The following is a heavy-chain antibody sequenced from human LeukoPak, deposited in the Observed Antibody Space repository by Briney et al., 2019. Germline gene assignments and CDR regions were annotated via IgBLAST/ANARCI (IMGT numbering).Heavy chain of an antibody. CDR2: IGGSSTI. CDR1: GFTFSASG. CDR3: ARANSWGFHY. J-gene: IGHJ4*02. Sequence: GGSLRLSCVASGFTFSASGMHWVRQAPGKGLEWISYIGGSSTIYYADSVRGRFTISRDNAKNSLYIQMNSLRDEDTAVFYCARANSWGFHYWGQGTLVTVSS. V-gene: IGHV3-48*02. D-gene: IGHD3-16*01.